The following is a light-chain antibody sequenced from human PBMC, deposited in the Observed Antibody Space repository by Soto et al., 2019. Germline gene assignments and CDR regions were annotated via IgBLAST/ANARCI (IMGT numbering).Light chain of an antibody. Sequence: QSALPQPASVSGSPGQSITISCTGTSSDVGGYNYVSWHQQHPGKAPKLMIYEVSNRPSGVSNRFSGSKSGNTASLTISGLQAEDEADYYCSSYTSSSRYVFGTGTKVTVL. CDR3: SSYTSSSRYV. V-gene: IGLV2-14*01. CDR2: EVS. J-gene: IGLJ1*01. CDR1: SSDVGGYNY.